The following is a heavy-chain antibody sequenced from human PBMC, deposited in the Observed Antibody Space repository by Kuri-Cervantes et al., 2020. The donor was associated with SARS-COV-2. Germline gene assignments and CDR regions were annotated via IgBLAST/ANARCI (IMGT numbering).Heavy chain of an antibody. Sequence: GGSLRLSCAASGFTFRSSGMHWVRQAPGKGLEWVALLSNDGAHEYYADSVKGRFTISRDNFKNTLFLQMNSLRAEDTAVYYCARGIAARRGYYYYGMDVWGQGTTVTVSS. D-gene: IGHD6-6*01. J-gene: IGHJ6*02. CDR1: GFTFRSSG. CDR3: ARGIAARRGYYYYGMDV. V-gene: IGHV3-30*03. CDR2: LSNDGAHE.